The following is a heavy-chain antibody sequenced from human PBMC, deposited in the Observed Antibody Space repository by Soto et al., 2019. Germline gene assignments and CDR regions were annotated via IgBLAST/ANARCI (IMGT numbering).Heavy chain of an antibody. D-gene: IGHD6-13*01. CDR3: ATDLHYSRSWDYYYYGMDV. CDR1: GYTLTELS. CDR2: FDPEDGET. Sequence: QVQLVQSGAEVKKPGASVKVSCKVSGYTLTELSMHWVRQAPGKGLEWMGGFDPEDGETIYAQKFQGRVTMTEDTSTDTAYMELSSLRSEDTAVYYCATDLHYSRSWDYYYYGMDVWGQGTTVTVSS. V-gene: IGHV1-24*01. J-gene: IGHJ6*02.